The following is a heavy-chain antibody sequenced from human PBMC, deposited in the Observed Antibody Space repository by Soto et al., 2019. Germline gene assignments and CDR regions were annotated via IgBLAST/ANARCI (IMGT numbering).Heavy chain of an antibody. J-gene: IGHJ4*02. CDR1: GGSISSSNW. CDR3: ARAVSFAVAAIFDY. Sequence: PSETLSLTCAVSGGSISSSNWWSWVRQPPGKGLEWIGEIYHSGSTNYNPSLKSRVTISVDKSKNQFSLKLSSVTAADTAVYYCARAVSFAVAAIFDYWGQGTLVTVSS. CDR2: IYHSGST. D-gene: IGHD2-15*01. V-gene: IGHV4-4*02.